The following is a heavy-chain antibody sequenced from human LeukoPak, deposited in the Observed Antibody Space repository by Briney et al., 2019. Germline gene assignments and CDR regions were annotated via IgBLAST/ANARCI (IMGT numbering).Heavy chain of an antibody. CDR2: INPNSGGT. CDR1: GYTFTGYY. D-gene: IGHD3-9*01. Sequence: ASVKVSCKASGYTFTGYYMHWVRQAPGQGLEWMGWINPNSGGTNYAQKFQGRVTMTRDTSISTAYMELSRLRSDDTAVYYCARDYRRFYDILTGYPKGSWFDPWGQGTLVTVSS. J-gene: IGHJ5*02. V-gene: IGHV1-2*02. CDR3: ARDYRRFYDILTGYPKGSWFDP.